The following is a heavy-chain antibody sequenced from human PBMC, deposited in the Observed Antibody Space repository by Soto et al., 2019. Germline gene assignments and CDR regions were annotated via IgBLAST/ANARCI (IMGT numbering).Heavy chain of an antibody. CDR3: ARGPYDFWSGYDGYFDY. CDR1: GFPFSIYG. J-gene: IGHJ4*02. V-gene: IGHV3-33*01. Sequence: GGSLRLSCAASGFPFSIYGMHLVRQSPGKGLEWVAVIWYDGSNKYYADSVKGRFTISRDNSKNTLYLQMNSLRAEDTAVYYCARGPYDFWSGYDGYFDYWGQGTLVTVSS. CDR2: IWYDGSNK. D-gene: IGHD3-3*01.